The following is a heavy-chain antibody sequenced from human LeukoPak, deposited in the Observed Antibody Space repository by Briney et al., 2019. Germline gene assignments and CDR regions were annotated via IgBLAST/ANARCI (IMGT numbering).Heavy chain of an antibody. D-gene: IGHD1-26*01. CDR2: ISSSSSYI. CDR1: RFTFSSYS. CDR3: ARGGSYYEIYFDY. V-gene: IGHV3-21*01. Sequence: PGGSLRLSRAASRFTFSSYSMNWVRQAPGKGLEWVSSISSSSSYIYYADSVKGRFTISRDNAKNSLYLQMNSLRAEDTAVYYCARGGSYYEIYFDYWGQGTLVTVSS. J-gene: IGHJ4*02.